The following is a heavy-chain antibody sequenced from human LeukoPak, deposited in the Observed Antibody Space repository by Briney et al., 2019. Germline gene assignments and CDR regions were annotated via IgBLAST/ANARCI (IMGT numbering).Heavy chain of an antibody. J-gene: IGHJ3*02. V-gene: IGHV3-23*01. CDR3: AKDLRYCSSTSCYRGAFDI. CDR1: GFTFSSYA. Sequence: PGGSLRLSCAASGFTFSSYAMCWVRQAPGKGLGWVSAISGSGGSTYYADSVKGRFTISRDNSKNTLYLQMNSLSAEDTAVYYCAKDLRYCSSTSCYRGAFDIWGQGTMVTVSS. D-gene: IGHD2-2*01. CDR2: ISGSGGST.